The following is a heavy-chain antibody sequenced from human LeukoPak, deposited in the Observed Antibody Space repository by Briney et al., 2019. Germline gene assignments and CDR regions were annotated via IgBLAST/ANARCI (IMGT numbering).Heavy chain of an antibody. Sequence: ASVKVSCKASGYTFTSYDINWVRQATGQGLEWMGWMNPNSGNTGYAQKFQGRGTMTRNTSISTAYMELSSLRSEDTAVYYCARGTNVVPAAIYWGQGTLVTVSS. CDR2: MNPNSGNT. D-gene: IGHD2-2*01. V-gene: IGHV1-8*01. J-gene: IGHJ4*02. CDR3: ARGTNVVPAAIY. CDR1: GYTFTSYD.